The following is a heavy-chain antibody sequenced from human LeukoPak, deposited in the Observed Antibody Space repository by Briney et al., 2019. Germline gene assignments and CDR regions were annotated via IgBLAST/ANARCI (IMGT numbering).Heavy chain of an antibody. CDR1: GYTFTSYY. D-gene: IGHD5-24*01. J-gene: IGHJ3*02. CDR3: ARGLEMATITRRFRAFDI. CDR2: INPSGGST. Sequence: ASVKVSCKASGYTFTSYYMHWVRQAPGQGLEWMGIINPSGGSTSYAQKFQGRVTMTRDTSTSTVYMELSSLRSEDTAVYYCARGLEMATITRRFRAFDIWGQGTMVTVSS. V-gene: IGHV1-46*01.